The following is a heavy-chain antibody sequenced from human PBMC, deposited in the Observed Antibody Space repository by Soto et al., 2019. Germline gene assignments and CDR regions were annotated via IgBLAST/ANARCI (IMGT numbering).Heavy chain of an antibody. CDR1: GFTFSNYG. J-gene: IGHJ4*02. Sequence: QVQLVESGGGVVQPGRSLRLTCVASGFTFSNYGMHWVRQAPGKGLEWVAIIWYDGSHQYYADSVKGRFTVSRDNSNSTLYLQMTSLRAEDTAVYYCAREEGVVARAFDYWGQGTLVTVSS. CDR3: AREEGVVARAFDY. V-gene: IGHV3-33*01. D-gene: IGHD2-15*01. CDR2: IWYDGSHQ.